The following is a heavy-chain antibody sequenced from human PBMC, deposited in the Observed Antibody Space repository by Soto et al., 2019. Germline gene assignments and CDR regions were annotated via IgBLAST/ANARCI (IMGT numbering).Heavy chain of an antibody. CDR3: ARGARYYCSGGSCYPPDY. V-gene: IGHV1-3*01. CDR1: GYTFTSYA. J-gene: IGHJ4*02. CDR2: INAGNGNT. D-gene: IGHD2-15*01. Sequence: QVQLVQSGAEVKKPGASVKVSCKASGYTFTSYAMHWVRQAPGQRLEWMGWINAGNGNTKYSQKFQGRVTITRDTXAXTXXMELSSLRSEDTAVYYCARGARYYCSGGSCYPPDYWGQGTLVTVSS.